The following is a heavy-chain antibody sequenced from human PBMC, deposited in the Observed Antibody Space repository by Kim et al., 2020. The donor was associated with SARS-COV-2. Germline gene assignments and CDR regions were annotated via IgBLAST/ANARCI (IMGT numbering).Heavy chain of an antibody. CDR1: GGSISSGGYN. J-gene: IGHJ4*02. CDR3: ARFRGGGYFDY. CDR2: IFYSGST. V-gene: IGHV4-31*03. D-gene: IGHD2-15*01. Sequence: SETLSLTCTVSGGSISSGGYNWSWIRQHPGKGLEWIGYIFYSGSTYYNPSLKSRVTISVDTSKNQFSLKLSSVTAEDTAVYYCARFRGGGYFDYWGQGTL.